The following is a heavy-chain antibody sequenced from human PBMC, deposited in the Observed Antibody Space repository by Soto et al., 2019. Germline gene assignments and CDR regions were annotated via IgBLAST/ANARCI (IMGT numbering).Heavy chain of an antibody. CDR1: GIIFTNYW. CDR2: IANDGSGT. CDR3: TNVFEY. Sequence: EVQLVESGGGLVQPGGSLSLSCAASGIIFTNYWMHWVRQAPGKGLVWVSRIANDGSGTSYADSVKGRFTISRDNAKNTVYLQMNSLRAEDTAVYYCTNVFEYWGQGNLVTVSS. J-gene: IGHJ4*02. V-gene: IGHV3-74*01.